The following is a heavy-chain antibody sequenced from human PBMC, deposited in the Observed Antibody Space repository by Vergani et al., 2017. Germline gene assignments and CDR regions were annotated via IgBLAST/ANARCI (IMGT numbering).Heavy chain of an antibody. CDR2: VNQDGSEK. V-gene: IGHV3-7*01. J-gene: IGHJ6*02. CDR3: VRVPRMKSGSGNYGNNNYHGMDV. Sequence: EGQLVESGGDWVQRGGSLRLSCAASGFISSSYWMSWVRQAPGKGLEWVANVNQDGSEKYYVDSVGGRFTISRDNAKNSIYLQMNSLRAEDTAVYFCVRVPRMKSGSGNYGNNNYHGMDVWGQGTTVIVSS. D-gene: IGHD3-10*01. CDR1: GFISSSYW.